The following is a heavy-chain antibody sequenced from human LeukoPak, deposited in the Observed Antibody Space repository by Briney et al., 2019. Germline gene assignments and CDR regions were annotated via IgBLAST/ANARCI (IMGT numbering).Heavy chain of an antibody. D-gene: IGHD4/OR15-4a*01. CDR2: IYYSGTT. J-gene: IGHJ6*02. CDR3: ARHGAGGCAYYYYGMDV. CDR1: GGSISNYY. V-gene: IGHV4-59*08. Sequence: SETLSLTCTVSGGSISNYYWSWIRQPPGKGLEWIGYIYYSGTTYYNPSLKSRVTISVDTSKSQFSLKLTSVTAADTAVYYCARHGAGGCAYYYYGMDVWGLGATVTVSS.